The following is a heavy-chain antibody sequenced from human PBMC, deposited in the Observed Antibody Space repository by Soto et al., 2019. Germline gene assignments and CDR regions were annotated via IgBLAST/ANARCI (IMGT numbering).Heavy chain of an antibody. CDR1: GFAFTSSA. CDR3: AALRLYSSSREAGY. D-gene: IGHD6-13*01. J-gene: IGHJ4*02. Sequence: SVTVSCKASGFAFTSSAMQWVRQARGQRLEWIGWIVVGSGNTNYAQKFQERVTITRDMSTSTAYMELSSLSSEDTAVYYCAALRLYSSSREAGYWGQGTLGTVSS. CDR2: IVVGSGNT. V-gene: IGHV1-58*02.